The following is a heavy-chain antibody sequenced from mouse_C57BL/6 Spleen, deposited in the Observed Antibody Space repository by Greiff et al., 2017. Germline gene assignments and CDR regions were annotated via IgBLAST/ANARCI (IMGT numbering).Heavy chain of an antibody. CDR3: ARRDGNYFFYAMDY. CDR1: GFTFSDYG. J-gene: IGHJ4*01. CDR2: ISSGSSTI. V-gene: IGHV5-17*01. Sequence: EVQGVESGGGLVKPGGSLKLSCAASGFTFSDYGMHWVRQAPEKGLEWVAYISSGSSTIYYADTVKGRFTISRDNAKNTLFLQMTSLRSEDTAMYYCARRDGNYFFYAMDYWGQGTSVTVSS. D-gene: IGHD2-1*01.